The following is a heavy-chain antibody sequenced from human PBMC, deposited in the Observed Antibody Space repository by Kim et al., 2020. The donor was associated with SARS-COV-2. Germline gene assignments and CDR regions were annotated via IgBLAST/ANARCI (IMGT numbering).Heavy chain of an antibody. CDR3: AREGKQWLVHGLFDY. Sequence: DSVKGRFTISRDNAKNSLYLQMNSLRAEDTAVYYCAREGKQWLVHGLFDYWGQGTLVTVSS. D-gene: IGHD6-19*01. V-gene: IGHV3-11*06. J-gene: IGHJ4*02.